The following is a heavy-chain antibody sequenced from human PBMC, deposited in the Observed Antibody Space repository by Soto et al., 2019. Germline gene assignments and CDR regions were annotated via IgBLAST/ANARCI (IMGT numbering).Heavy chain of an antibody. CDR3: AGAQNYYGPGSYYFWFDD. V-gene: IGHV3-23*01. CDR1: GFTFSSYA. J-gene: IGHJ4*02. CDR2: ISGNGGST. Sequence: GGSLRLSCAASGFTFSSYAMRWVRQAPGKVLEWVSAISGNGGSTYYADSVKGRFTISRDNSKNTLYLQMNSRRAEDTAVYYCAGAQNYYGPGSYYFWFDDWGQGT. D-gene: IGHD3-10*01.